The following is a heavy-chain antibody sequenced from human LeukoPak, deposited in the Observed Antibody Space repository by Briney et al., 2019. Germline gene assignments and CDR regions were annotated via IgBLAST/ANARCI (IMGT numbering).Heavy chain of an antibody. CDR1: GFTFSSYD. CDR3: AKRYSGQSYYYYYYMDV. V-gene: IGHV3-30*02. Sequence: GGSLRLSCAASGFTFSSYDMHWVRQAPGKGLEWVAFILYDGSNKYYADSVKGRFTISRDNSKNTLYLQMNSLRAEDTAVYYCAKRYSGQSYYYYYYMDVWGKGTTVTISS. CDR2: ILYDGSNK. J-gene: IGHJ6*03. D-gene: IGHD6-13*01.